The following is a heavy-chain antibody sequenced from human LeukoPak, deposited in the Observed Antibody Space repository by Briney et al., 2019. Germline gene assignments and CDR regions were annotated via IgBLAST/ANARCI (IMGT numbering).Heavy chain of an antibody. CDR3: ARGGAARPDY. CDR1: GFTFSNYG. V-gene: IGHV3-48*01. D-gene: IGHD6-6*01. J-gene: IGHJ4*02. CDR2: ISSGGGII. Sequence: GGSLRLSCGASGFTFSNYGMNWVRQAPGKGLEWVSYISSGGGIIQYADSVKGRFTISRDNVRSSLYLQVNSLRVEDTAIYYCARGGAARPDYWGQGTLVTVSS.